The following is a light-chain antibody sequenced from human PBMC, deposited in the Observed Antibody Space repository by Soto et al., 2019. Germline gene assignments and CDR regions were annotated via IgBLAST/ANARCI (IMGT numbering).Light chain of an antibody. CDR3: SSYTSSSTLG. CDR1: SSDVGGYNY. V-gene: IGLV2-14*01. CDR2: DVS. J-gene: IGLJ2*01. Sequence: QSVLTQPASVSGSPGQSITISCTGTSSDVGGYNYVSWYQQHPGKAPKLMIYDVSNRPSGVSNRFSGSKSGNTASLTISGLQAEDEADYYSSSYTSSSTLGFGGGTKVTVL.